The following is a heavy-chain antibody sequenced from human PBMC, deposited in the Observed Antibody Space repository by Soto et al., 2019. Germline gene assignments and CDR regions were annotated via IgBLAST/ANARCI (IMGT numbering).Heavy chain of an antibody. CDR2: ISSSSSTI. CDR1: GFTVSSCS. CDR3: ARVTVVTATDF. D-gene: IGHD2-21*02. Sequence: GGSLTLSCAASGFTVSSCSMNLVRQAPGKGLEWVSYISSSSSTIYYADSVKGRFTISRDTAKNSLYMQMHSMRDGDTAVYYCARVTVVTATDFWGQGTLVTVS. V-gene: IGHV3-48*02. J-gene: IGHJ4*02.